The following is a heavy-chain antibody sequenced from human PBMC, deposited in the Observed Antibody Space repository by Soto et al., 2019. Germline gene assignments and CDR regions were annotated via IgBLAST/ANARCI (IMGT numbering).Heavy chain of an antibody. D-gene: IGHD6-19*01. Sequence: GASVKVSCKASGGTFSSYAISWVRQAPGQGLEWMGGIIPIFGTANYAQKFQGRVTITANESTSTAYMDLSSLRSDDTAGSYCARVFSGYSSGRLGYWGQGTLVTVSS. CDR3: ARVFSGYSSGRLGY. CDR1: GGTFSSYA. J-gene: IGHJ4*02. CDR2: IIPIFGTA. V-gene: IGHV1-69*13.